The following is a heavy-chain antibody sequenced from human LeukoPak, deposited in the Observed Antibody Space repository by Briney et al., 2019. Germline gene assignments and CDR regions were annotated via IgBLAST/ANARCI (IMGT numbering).Heavy chain of an antibody. CDR1: GYTFTGYY. D-gene: IGHD7-27*01. V-gene: IGHV1-2*02. J-gene: IGHJ6*03. Sequence: GASVKVSCKASGYTFTGYYMHWVRQAPGQGLEWMGWINPNSGGTNYAQKFQGRVTMTRDTSISTAYMELSRLRSDDTAVYYCARLTLTGYYYYMDVWGKGTTVTVSS. CDR3: ARLTLTGYYYYMDV. CDR2: INPNSGGT.